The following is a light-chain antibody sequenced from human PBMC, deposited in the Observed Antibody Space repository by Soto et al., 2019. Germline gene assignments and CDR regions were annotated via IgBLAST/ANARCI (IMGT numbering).Light chain of an antibody. CDR1: QSVLYSSNNKNY. Sequence: DIVMTQSPDSLAVSLGERATINCKSSQSVLYSSNNKNYLAWYQQKPGQPPKLLIYWASTRESVVPDRFSGSGSGTDFTLTISSLQAEEVAVYYCQQYYSTPRTFGQGTKVEIK. CDR2: WAS. J-gene: IGKJ1*01. CDR3: QQYYSTPRT. V-gene: IGKV4-1*01.